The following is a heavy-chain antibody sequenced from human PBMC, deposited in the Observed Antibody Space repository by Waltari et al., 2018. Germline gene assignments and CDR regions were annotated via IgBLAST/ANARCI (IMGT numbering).Heavy chain of an antibody. Sequence: EVQLVESGGGLVQPGGSLRLSCAASGFTFSSYWMSWVRQAPGKGLEWVANIKQDGSEKYYVDSGKGRFTISRDNAKNSLYLQMNSLRAEDTAVYYCARHRLRNFWSGYSEGYFDYWGQGTLVTVSS. J-gene: IGHJ4*02. CDR2: IKQDGSEK. D-gene: IGHD3-3*01. CDR1: GFTFSSYW. CDR3: ARHRLRNFWSGYSEGYFDY. V-gene: IGHV3-7*03.